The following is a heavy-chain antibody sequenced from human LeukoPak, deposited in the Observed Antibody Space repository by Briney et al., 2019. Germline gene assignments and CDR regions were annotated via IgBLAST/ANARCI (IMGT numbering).Heavy chain of an antibody. Sequence: SETLSLTCAVYGGSFSGYYWSWIRQPPGKGLEWIGEINHSGSTNYNPSLKSRVTISVETSKNQFSLKLSSVTAADTAVYYCARVDTAMVTIDYWGQGTLVTVSS. V-gene: IGHV4-34*01. J-gene: IGHJ4*02. D-gene: IGHD5-18*01. CDR2: INHSGST. CDR3: ARVDTAMVTIDY. CDR1: GGSFSGYY.